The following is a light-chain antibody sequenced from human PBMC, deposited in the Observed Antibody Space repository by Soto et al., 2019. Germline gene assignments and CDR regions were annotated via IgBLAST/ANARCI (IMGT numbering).Light chain of an antibody. CDR2: AAS. CDR3: QQTFSIPRT. CDR1: QTISTY. Sequence: DIQMTQSPSSLSASVGDRVTITCRASQTISTYLNWYRQKPGRAPELLIYAASTLQSGVPSRFGGSGSGTDFTLTITSLQPEDFATYYCQQTFSIPRTFGPGTKVEI. V-gene: IGKV1-39*01. J-gene: IGKJ1*01.